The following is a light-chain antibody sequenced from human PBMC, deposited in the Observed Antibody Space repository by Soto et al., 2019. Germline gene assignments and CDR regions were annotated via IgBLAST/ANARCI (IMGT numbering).Light chain of an antibody. V-gene: IGKV3-20*01. CDR3: QQYASSPWT. CDR2: GAS. CDR1: QSVSNRY. Sequence: EIVLTQSPGTLSLSPGQRATLACRASQSVSNRYLAWYQQKPGQAPRLLIYGASSRATGVPDRISGSGSGTDFALTINRLEAEDFAVYCQQYASSPWTFGQGTKVEIK. J-gene: IGKJ1*01.